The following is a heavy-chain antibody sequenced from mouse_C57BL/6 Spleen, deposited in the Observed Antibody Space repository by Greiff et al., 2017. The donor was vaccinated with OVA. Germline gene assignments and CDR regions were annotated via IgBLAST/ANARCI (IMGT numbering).Heavy chain of an antibody. CDR3: ARYGGNDSWYFDV. CDR1: GFTFTDYY. CDR2: IRNKANGYTT. V-gene: IGHV7-3*01. J-gene: IGHJ1*03. D-gene: IGHD2-12*01. Sequence: EVKLMESGGGLVQPGGSLSLSCAASGFTFTDYYMSWVRQPPGQALEWLGFIRNKANGYTTEYSASVKGRFTISRDNSQSILYLQMNALRAEDSATYYCARYGGNDSWYFDVWGTGTTVTVSS.